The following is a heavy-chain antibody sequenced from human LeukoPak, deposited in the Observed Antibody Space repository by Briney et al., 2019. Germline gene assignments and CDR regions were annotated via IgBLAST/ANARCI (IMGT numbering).Heavy chain of an antibody. D-gene: IGHD3-22*01. J-gene: IGHJ4*02. CDR2: ISSSGTSI. Sequence: GGSLRLSCAASGFTFTTFEMNWVRQTPGKGVEWVSYISSSGTSIYYADSVKGRFTISRDNAKKSLYLQMNSLRAEDTAVYYCARALGYDSSGYYYRDFDYWGQGTLVTVSS. V-gene: IGHV3-48*03. CDR3: ARALGYDSSGYYYRDFDY. CDR1: GFTFTTFE.